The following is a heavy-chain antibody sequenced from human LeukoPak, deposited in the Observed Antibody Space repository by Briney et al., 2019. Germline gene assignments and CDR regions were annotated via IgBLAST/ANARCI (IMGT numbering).Heavy chain of an antibody. V-gene: IGHV1-2*02. CDR1: GYTFTGYY. Sequence: ASVKVSCKASGYTFTGYYMHWVRQAPGQGLEWMGWINPNSGGTNYAQKFQGRVTMTRDTSISTAYMELSRLRPDDTAVYYCARMEMATLKTFDYWGQGTLVTVSS. D-gene: IGHD5-24*01. CDR2: INPNSGGT. J-gene: IGHJ4*02. CDR3: ARMEMATLKTFDY.